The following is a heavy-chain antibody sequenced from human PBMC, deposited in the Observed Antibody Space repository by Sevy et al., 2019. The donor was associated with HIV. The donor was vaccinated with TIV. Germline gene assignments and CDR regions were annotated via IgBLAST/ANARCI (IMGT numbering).Heavy chain of an antibody. V-gene: IGHV3-48*01. Sequence: GGSLRLSCAASGFTFSSYSMNWVRQAPGKGLEWDSYISSSSSTIYYADSVKGRFTISRDNAKNSLYLQMNSLRAEDTAVYYCASTYGGVRQLAGSNCFDYWGQGTLVTVSS. CDR3: ASTYGGVRQLAGSNCFDY. CDR1: GFTFSSYS. J-gene: IGHJ4*02. D-gene: IGHD6-6*01. CDR2: ISSSSSTI.